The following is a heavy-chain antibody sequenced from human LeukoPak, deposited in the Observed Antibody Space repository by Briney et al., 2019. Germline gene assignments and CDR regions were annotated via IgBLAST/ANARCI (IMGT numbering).Heavy chain of an antibody. CDR3: AKDIAARPNAFDI. V-gene: IGHV3-9*03. J-gene: IGHJ3*02. CDR1: GFTFDDYA. CDR2: ISWNSGSI. Sequence: PGGSLRLSCAASGFTFDDYAMHWVRQAPGKGLEWVSGISWNSGSIGYADSVKGRFTIPRDNAKSSLYLQMNSLRAEDMALYYCAKDIAARPNAFDIWGQGTMVTVSS. D-gene: IGHD6-6*01.